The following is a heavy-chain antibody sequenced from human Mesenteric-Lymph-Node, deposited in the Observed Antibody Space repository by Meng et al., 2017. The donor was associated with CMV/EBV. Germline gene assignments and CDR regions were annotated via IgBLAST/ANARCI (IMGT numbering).Heavy chain of an antibody. Sequence: GESLKISCATSGFTFSSYWMHWVRQAPGKGLVWVSRINRDGSSTSYADSVNGRFTISRDNAKNTLYLQMNSLRAEDTAVYYCASPHSGSYYFDYWGQGTLVTVSS. CDR3: ASPHSGSYYFDY. CDR1: GFTFSSYW. CDR2: INRDGSST. J-gene: IGHJ4*02. V-gene: IGHV3-74*01. D-gene: IGHD1-26*01.